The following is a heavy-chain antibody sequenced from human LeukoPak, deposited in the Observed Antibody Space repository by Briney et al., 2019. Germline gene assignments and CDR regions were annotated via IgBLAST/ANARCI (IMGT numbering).Heavy chain of an antibody. V-gene: IGHV4-31*03. D-gene: IGHD2-21*02. CDR3: ARGKCCGDCHDAFDI. CDR2: IYYSGST. J-gene: IGHJ3*02. CDR1: GGSISSGGYY. Sequence: SQTLSLTCTVSGGSISSGGYYWSWIRQHPGKGLEWIGYIYYSGSTYYNPSLKSRVTISVDTSKNQFSLKLSSVTAADTAVYYCARGKCCGDCHDAFDIWGQGTMVTVSS.